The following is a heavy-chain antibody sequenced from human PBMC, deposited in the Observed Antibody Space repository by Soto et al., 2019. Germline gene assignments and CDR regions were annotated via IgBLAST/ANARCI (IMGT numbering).Heavy chain of an antibody. J-gene: IGHJ5*02. D-gene: IGHD3-22*01. CDR3: VRDQDSRGYSVFNL. Sequence: GGSLRLSCAASGFTLNSFFMHWVRQAPGKGLMWVSRISNDGSSTTYADSVKGRFTISRDNPRNTLNLQLNSLRADDTAVYFCVRDQDSRGYSVFNLWGQGA. V-gene: IGHV3-74*01. CDR1: GFTLNSFF. CDR2: ISNDGSST.